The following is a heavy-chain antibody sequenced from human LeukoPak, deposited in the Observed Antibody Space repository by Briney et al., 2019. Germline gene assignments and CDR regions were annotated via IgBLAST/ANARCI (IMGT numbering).Heavy chain of an antibody. CDR1: GFTFSNYA. Sequence: PGASLRLSCAASGFTFSNYAMNWVRQAPGKGLEWIGEINDSGSTKYNPSLKSRVTISADTSKNQFSLKLSSVTAADTAVYYCAKNNWFDPWGQGTLVTVSS. CDR3: AKNNWFDP. J-gene: IGHJ5*02. V-gene: IGHV4-34*08. CDR2: INDSGST.